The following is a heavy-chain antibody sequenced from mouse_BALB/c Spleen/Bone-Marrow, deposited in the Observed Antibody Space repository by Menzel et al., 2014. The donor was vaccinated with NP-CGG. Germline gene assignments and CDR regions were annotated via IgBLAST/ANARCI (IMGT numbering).Heavy chain of an antibody. J-gene: IGHJ4*01. D-gene: IGHD1-2*01. Sequence: EVQGVESGGGLVQPGGSRKLSCAASGFTFSSFAMHWVRQAPEKELEWVAYISSGSITIYYADTVKGRFTISRDNPKNTLFLQMTSLRSEDTAMYYCVRDYGYGAMDYWGQGTSVTVSS. V-gene: IGHV5-17*02. CDR1: GFTFSSFA. CDR3: VRDYGYGAMDY. CDR2: ISSGSITI.